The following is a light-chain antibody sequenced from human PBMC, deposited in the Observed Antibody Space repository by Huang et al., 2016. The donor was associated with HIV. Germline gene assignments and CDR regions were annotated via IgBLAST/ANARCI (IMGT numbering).Light chain of an antibody. CDR2: TVS. Sequence: DIQMTQSPPSLSASVGDRVTFTCRADQNITKSLNLYQHKPGKAPKLLIYTVSTLESGVPSRFSGSGSGSRFTLNIRNLQPEDFATYYCQQSFSVPRTFG. J-gene: IGKJ1*01. V-gene: IGKV1-39*01. CDR3: QQSFSVPRT. CDR1: QNITKS.